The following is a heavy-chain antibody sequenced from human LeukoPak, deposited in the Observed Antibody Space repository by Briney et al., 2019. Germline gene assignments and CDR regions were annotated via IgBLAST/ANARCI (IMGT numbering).Heavy chain of an antibody. V-gene: IGHV4-39*01. CDR3: ARPWGGPDYFDY. Sequence: LRLSCAASGFTFSDYYMSWIRQAPGKGLEWIGSIYYSGSTYYNPSLKSRVTISVDTSKNQFSLKLGSVTAADTAVYYCARPWGGPDYFDYWGQGTLVTVSS. D-gene: IGHD3-16*01. CDR1: GFTFSDYY. CDR2: IYYSGST. J-gene: IGHJ4*02.